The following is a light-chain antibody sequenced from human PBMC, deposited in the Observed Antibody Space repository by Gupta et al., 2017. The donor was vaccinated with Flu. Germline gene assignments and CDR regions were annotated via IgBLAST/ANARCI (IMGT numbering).Light chain of an antibody. CDR3: ETGDSSRSDGV. Sequence: KAKISCSGSRSTIGNNYVYWYQQRPGTAPKLLIYENNKRNSGIPERFSGAKYGTSATMGITGLQTGEEADYYWETGDSSRSDGVLGGGTKLTVL. CDR2: ENN. J-gene: IGLJ2*01. V-gene: IGLV1-51*02. CDR1: RSTIGNNY.